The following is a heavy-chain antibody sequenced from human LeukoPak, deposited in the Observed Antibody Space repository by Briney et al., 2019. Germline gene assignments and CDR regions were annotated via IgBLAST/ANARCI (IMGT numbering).Heavy chain of an antibody. D-gene: IGHD2-2*01. CDR2: IIPIFGTA. Sequence: SVKVSCKASGGTFSSYAISWVRQAPGQGLEWMGGIIPIFGTANYAQKFQGRVTITPDESTSTAYMELSSLRSEDTAVYYCARAISRGPDAFDIWGQGTMVTVSS. CDR1: GGTFSSYA. V-gene: IGHV1-69*01. CDR3: ARAISRGPDAFDI. J-gene: IGHJ3*02.